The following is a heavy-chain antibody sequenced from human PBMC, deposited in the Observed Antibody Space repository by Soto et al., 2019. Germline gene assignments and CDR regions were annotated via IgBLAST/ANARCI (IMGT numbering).Heavy chain of an antibody. CDR1: GGSISSSHW. CDR3: ARVVLTITRGAFDA. V-gene: IGHV4-4*02. CDR2: ISHSGTS. D-gene: IGHD3-9*01. J-gene: IGHJ3*01. Sequence: QVQLQESGPGLVKPSGTLSLTCAVSGGSISSSHWWTWVRQSPGKGLEYIGEISHSGTSNSNPSLKTRVILSVDKSKNHFSLTLTSVTAADTAVYYCARVVLTITRGAFDAWGQGTLVIVSS.